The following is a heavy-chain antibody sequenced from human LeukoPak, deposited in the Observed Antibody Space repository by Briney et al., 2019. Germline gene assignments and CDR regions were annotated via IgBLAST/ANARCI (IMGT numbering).Heavy chain of an antibody. CDR3: AREMATIGDGAFDI. D-gene: IGHD5-24*01. Sequence: ASVKVSCKVSGYTLTELSMHWVRQAPGKGLEWMGGFDPEDGETIYAQKFQGRVTMNEDTSTDTAYMELSSLRSEDTAVYYCAREMATIGDGAFDIWGQGTMVTVSS. J-gene: IGHJ3*02. CDR2: FDPEDGET. V-gene: IGHV1-24*01. CDR1: GYTLTELS.